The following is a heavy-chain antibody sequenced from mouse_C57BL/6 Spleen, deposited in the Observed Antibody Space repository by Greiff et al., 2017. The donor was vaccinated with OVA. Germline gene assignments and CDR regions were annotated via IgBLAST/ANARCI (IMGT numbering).Heavy chain of an antibody. CDR2: IYPGSGST. CDR3: ARTNWDGY. J-gene: IGHJ2*01. CDR1: GYTFTSYW. V-gene: IGHV1-55*01. D-gene: IGHD4-1*01. Sequence: QVQLQQSGAELVKPGASVKMSCKASGYTFTSYWITWVKQRPGQGLEWIGDIYPGSGSTNYNEKFKSKATLTVATSSSTTYMQLSSLTSEDSAVYYCARTNWDGYWGQGTTLTVSS.